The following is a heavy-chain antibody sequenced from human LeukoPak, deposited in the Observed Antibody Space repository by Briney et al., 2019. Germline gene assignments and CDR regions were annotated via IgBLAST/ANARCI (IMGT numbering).Heavy chain of an antibody. J-gene: IGHJ4*02. D-gene: IGHD5/OR15-5a*01. V-gene: IGHV3-21*06. Sequence: PGGSLRLSREASGFSFSASIMNWVRQAPGKGLEWVSSIFGDGPGLYYADSVKGRFTISRDNGKNSVYLEMNSLRDDDTAVYYCTREGGSTDAGFWGQGTLVTVSS. CDR1: GFSFSASI. CDR3: TREGGSTDAGF. CDR2: IFGDGPGL.